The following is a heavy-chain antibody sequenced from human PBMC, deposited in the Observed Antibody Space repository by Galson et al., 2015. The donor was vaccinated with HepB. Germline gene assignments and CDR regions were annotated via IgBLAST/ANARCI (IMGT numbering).Heavy chain of an antibody. CDR3: ARAVRVLGSSRDYYGMDV. V-gene: IGHV1-3*01. D-gene: IGHD6-13*01. CDR1: GYTFTSYD. CDR2: INAGNGNT. Sequence: SVKVSCKASGYTFTSYDMHWVRQAPGQRLEWMGWINAGNGNTKYSQKFQGRVTITRDTFASTAYMELSSLRSEDTAVYYCARAVRVLGSSRDYYGMDVWGQGTTVTVSS. J-gene: IGHJ6*02.